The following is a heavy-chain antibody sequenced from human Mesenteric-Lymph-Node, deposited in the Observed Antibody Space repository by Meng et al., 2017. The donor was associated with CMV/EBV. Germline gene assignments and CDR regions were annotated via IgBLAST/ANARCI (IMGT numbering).Heavy chain of an antibody. Sequence: WGAGPLTLSGTLSRASAVYGWSFSVYYWSGIRQPPGKGLEWIGEINHSGSTNYNPSLKSRVTISVDTSKNQFSLKLSSVTAADTAVYYCARHQRWLKSEGGFNYWGQGTLVTVSS. V-gene: IGHV4-34*01. CDR2: INHSGST. CDR1: GWSFSVYY. D-gene: IGHD4-23*01. CDR3: ARHQRWLKSEGGFNY. J-gene: IGHJ4*02.